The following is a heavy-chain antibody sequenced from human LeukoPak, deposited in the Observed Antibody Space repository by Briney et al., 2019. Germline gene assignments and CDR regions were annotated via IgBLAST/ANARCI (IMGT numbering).Heavy chain of an antibody. CDR1: GGSISSYY. J-gene: IGHJ5*02. D-gene: IGHD3-16*01. CDR2: IYYSGNT. V-gene: IGHV4-59*06. CDR3: ARRGRGVWFDP. Sequence: SETLSLTCTVSGGSISSYYWSWIRQPPGKGLEWIGFIYYSGNTYYNPSLKSRVTISVDTSKNQFSLKLSSVTAADTAVYYCARRGRGVWFDPWGQGTLVTVSS.